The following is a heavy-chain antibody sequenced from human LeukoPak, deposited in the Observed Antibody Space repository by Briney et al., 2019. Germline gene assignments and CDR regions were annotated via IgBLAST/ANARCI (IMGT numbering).Heavy chain of an antibody. CDR1: GGSISSSSYY. CDR2: IYYSGST. J-gene: IGHJ3*02. V-gene: IGHV4-39*07. CDR3: ASPPLRESSSWYDAFDI. D-gene: IGHD6-13*01. Sequence: SETLSLTCTVSGGSISSSSYYWGWIRQPPGKGLEWIGSIYYSGSTYYNPSLKSRVTISVDTSKNQFSLKLSSVTAADTAVYYCASPPLRESSSWYDAFDIWGQGTMVTVSS.